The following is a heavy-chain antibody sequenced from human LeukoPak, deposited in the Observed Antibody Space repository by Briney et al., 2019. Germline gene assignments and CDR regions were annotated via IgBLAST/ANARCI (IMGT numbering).Heavy chain of an antibody. V-gene: IGHV3-74*01. CDR1: GFTFSSSW. D-gene: IGHD3-16*01. Sequence: PGGSLRLSCAASGFTFSSSWMHWVRQAPGKGLEWVSRISTYGGTTTYADSVKGRFTISRDNAENTLHLQMNSLRAEDTAVYYCASRVMAVNGFDIWGQGTMVTVPS. J-gene: IGHJ3*02. CDR2: ISTYGGTT. CDR3: ASRVMAVNGFDI.